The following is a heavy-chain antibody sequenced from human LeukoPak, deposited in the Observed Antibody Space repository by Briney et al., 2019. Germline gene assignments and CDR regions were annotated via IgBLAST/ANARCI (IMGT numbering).Heavy chain of an antibody. V-gene: IGHV3-9*01. CDR2: ISWNSGSM. J-gene: IGHJ5*01. D-gene: IGHD3-22*01. CDR3: VKDFTNYYDSSGYLGS. CDR1: GFTFDKYA. Sequence: PGRSLRLSCAASGFTFDKYAMHWVRQTPGKGLEWVSGISWNSGSMGYADSVKGRFNISRDNAKNSLYLQMDSLRIDDTALYYCVKDFTNYYDSSGYLGSRGEGTLVTVSS.